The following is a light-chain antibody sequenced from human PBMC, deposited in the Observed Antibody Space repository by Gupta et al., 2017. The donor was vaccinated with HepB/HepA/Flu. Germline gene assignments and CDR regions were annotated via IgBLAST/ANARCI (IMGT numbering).Light chain of an antibody. CDR3: QQSYSTLALT. CDR1: QSISSY. Sequence: TTSILSLSASVGDRVTITCRASQSISSYLHWYQQKPGKAPKLLIYAASSLQSGVPSRFSGSESETDFTLTISSLQPEDFATYYCQQSYSTLALTFGGGSKVEVK. CDR2: AAS. J-gene: IGKJ4*01. V-gene: IGKV1-39*01.